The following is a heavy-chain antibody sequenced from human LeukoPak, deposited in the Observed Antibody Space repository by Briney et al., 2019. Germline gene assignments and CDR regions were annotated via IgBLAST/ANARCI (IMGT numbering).Heavy chain of an antibody. CDR3: ARKNDYGASYYIDV. CDR1: GGSISSGGFY. J-gene: IGHJ6*03. D-gene: IGHD4-17*01. V-gene: IGHV4-31*03. CDR2: MSYSGTT. Sequence: KASETLSLTCTVSGGSISSGGFYWNWIRQHPVKGLEWIGFMSYSGTTNYNPSLKSRVTMSVDTTQNQFSLWLSSVTAADTAMYYCARKNDYGASYYIDVWGRGTTVTVSS.